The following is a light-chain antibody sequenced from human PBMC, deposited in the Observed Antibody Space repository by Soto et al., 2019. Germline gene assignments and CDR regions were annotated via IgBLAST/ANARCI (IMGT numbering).Light chain of an antibody. CDR1: QSVSSS. CDR2: DTP. Sequence: EIVVTQSPATLSVSPGERVTLSCRASQSVSSSLAWYQQRPGQAPRLLIYDTPTSAPGIAARFSGSGSGTEFTLTISSLQSEDVAVYYCQQYVHWPPGTFGQGTKVDIK. J-gene: IGKJ1*01. CDR3: QQYVHWPPGT. V-gene: IGKV3-15*01.